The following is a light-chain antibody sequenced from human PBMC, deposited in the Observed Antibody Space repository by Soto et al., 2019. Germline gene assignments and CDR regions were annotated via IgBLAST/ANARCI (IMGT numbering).Light chain of an antibody. V-gene: IGKV3-20*01. J-gene: IGKJ4*01. CDR2: GAT. CDR3: KQYGGTLT. CDR1: QSVSSRY. Sequence: VLTQSPGTLSLSPGESATLYCRASQSVSSRYLAWYQQKPGQAPRLLIYGATSRATGIPDRFSGSGSGTEFTLAIRRLEPEDFALYYCKQYGGTLTCGGGTKVDI.